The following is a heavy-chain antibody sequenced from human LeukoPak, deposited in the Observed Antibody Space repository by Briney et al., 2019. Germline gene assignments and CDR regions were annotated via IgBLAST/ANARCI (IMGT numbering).Heavy chain of an antibody. J-gene: IGHJ4*02. CDR2: ISYDGSNK. V-gene: IGHV3-30*04. CDR1: GFTFSSYA. CDR3: ARDLDY. Sequence: GRSLRLSCAASGFTFSSYAMHWVRQAPGKGLEWVAVISYDGSNKYYADSVKGRFTISRDNSKNTLYLQMNSLRAEDTAVYYCARDLDYWGQGTLVTVSS.